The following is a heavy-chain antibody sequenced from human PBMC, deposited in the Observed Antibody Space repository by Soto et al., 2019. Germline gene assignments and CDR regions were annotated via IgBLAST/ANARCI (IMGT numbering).Heavy chain of an antibody. CDR1: GFTFSNAW. D-gene: IGHD3-3*01. CDR3: TSKETWSGYYTKAPYYYYGMDV. V-gene: IGHV3-15*07. Sequence: GGSLRLSCAASGFTFSNAWMNWVRQAPGKGLEWVGRIKSKTDGGTTDYAAPVKGRFTISRDDSKNTLYLQMNSLKTEDTAVYYCTSKETWSGYYTKAPYYYYGMDVWGQGTRSPSP. CDR2: IKSKTDGGTT. J-gene: IGHJ6*02.